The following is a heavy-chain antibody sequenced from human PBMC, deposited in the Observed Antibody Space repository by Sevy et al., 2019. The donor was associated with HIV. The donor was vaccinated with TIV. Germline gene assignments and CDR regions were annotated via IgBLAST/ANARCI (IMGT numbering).Heavy chain of an antibody. CDR1: GFIFSTSP. J-gene: IGHJ4*02. V-gene: IGHV3-30-3*02. CDR3: AKDYLGFIDY. D-gene: IGHD3-10*01. CDR2: LSYDDSDE. Sequence: GGSLRLSCAASGFIFSTSPMHWVRQAPGKGLECVAILSYDDSDENYAASLKGRLTISRDNSKNTLYLQMNSLRTEDTAVYYCAKDYLGFIDYWGQGTLVTVCS.